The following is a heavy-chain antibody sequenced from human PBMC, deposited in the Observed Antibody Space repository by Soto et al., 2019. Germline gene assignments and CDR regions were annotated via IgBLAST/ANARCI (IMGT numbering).Heavy chain of an antibody. J-gene: IGHJ3*02. D-gene: IGHD3-10*02. CDR1: GFTFSSYA. V-gene: IGHV3-23*01. CDR2: ISGSGGST. Sequence: EVQLLESGGGLVQPGGSLRLSCAASGFTFSSYAMSWVRQAPGKGLEWVSAISGSGGSTYYADSVKGRFTISRDNSKNKLYLQMNSLRAEDTAVYYCAKDILFGEHAFDIWGQGTMVTVSS. CDR3: AKDILFGEHAFDI.